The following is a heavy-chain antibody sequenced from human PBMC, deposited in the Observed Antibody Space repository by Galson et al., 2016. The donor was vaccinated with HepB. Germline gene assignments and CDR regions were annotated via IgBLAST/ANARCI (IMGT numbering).Heavy chain of an antibody. D-gene: IGHD2-2*01. CDR2: VDPSGDRT. V-gene: IGHV1-46*01. CDR3: ARGGCRGSSCYYEY. CDR1: GYTFTNYY. J-gene: IGHJ4*02. Sequence: SVKVSCKASGYTFTNYYMHWVRQAPGKGLECMGIVDPSGDRTTYAQQFQGRVTMTSDTSKSTVYMDLSSLRSDDTAVYYCARGGCRGSSCYYEYWGQGALVTVSS.